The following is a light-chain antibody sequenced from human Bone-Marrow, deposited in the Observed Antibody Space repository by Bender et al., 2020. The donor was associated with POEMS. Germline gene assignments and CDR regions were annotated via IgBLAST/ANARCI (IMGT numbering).Light chain of an antibody. V-gene: IGLV3-21*02. CDR3: QLWDSGIDRYV. CDR2: DDS. Sequence: SYVLTQPPSVSVAPGQTARITCGGHNIGIKTVHWYQQKPGQAPVLVVFDDSDRPSGIPERFSGSNSGNTATLTLSRVEVGDEADYYCQLWDSGIDRYVFGPGTTVTVL. CDR1: NIGIKT. J-gene: IGLJ1*01.